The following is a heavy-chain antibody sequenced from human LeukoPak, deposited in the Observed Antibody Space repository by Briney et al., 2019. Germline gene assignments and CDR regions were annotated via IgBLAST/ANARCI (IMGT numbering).Heavy chain of an antibody. D-gene: IGHD6-19*01. CDR2: IYTSGST. Sequence: PSETLSLTCTVSGGSISGYYWSWIRQPAGKGLEWIGRIYTSGSTNYNPSLKSRVTMSVDTSKNQFSLKLSSVTAADTAVYYCARGSVAGTGGIFDYWGQGTLVTVSS. CDR1: GGSISGYY. V-gene: IGHV4-4*07. J-gene: IGHJ4*02. CDR3: ARGSVAGTGGIFDY.